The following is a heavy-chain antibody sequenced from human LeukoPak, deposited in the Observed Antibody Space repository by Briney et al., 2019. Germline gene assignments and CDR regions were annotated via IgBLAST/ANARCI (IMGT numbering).Heavy chain of an antibody. CDR2: INHSGST. CDR1: GGSFSGYY. V-gene: IGHV4-34*01. J-gene: IGHJ6*03. CDR3: ARGLPDNPRSAYCSGGSCYSPVIHGYYMDV. Sequence: SETLSLTCAVYGGSFSGYYWSWIRQPPGKGLEWLGEINHSGSTNYNPSLKSRVTISVDTSKNQFSLKLSSVTAADTAVYYCARGLPDNPRSAYCSGGSCYSPVIHGYYMDVWGKGTTVTVSS. D-gene: IGHD2-15*01.